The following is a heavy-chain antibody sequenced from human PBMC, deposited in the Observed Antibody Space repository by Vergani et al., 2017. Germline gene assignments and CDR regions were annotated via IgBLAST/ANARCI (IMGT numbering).Heavy chain of an antibody. J-gene: IGHJ6*03. Sequence: EVQLLESGGGLVQPGGSLRLSCAASGFTFSSYAMTWVRQAPGKGLEWVSTMTGNGGGTYNADSVKGRFTISRDNSKNTLYLQMNSLRAEDTAVYYCAKDGRGYCSSTSCDARYYYYYMDVWGKGTTVTVSS. D-gene: IGHD2-2*01. CDR2: MTGNGGGT. CDR1: GFTFSSYA. CDR3: AKDGRGYCSSTSCDARYYYYYMDV. V-gene: IGHV3-23*01.